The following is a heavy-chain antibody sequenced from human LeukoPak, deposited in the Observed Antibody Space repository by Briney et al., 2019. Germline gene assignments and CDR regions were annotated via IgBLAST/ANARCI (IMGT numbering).Heavy chain of an antibody. V-gene: IGHV3-53*01. CDR2: IYSGGST. CDR3: ARELDYGGHGAFDI. CDR1: GFTVSSNY. D-gene: IGHD4-17*01. J-gene: IGHJ3*02. Sequence: GGSLRLSCAASGFTVSSNYMSWVRQAPGKGLEWVSVIYSGGSTYYADSVKGRFTISRDNSKNTLYLQMNSLRVEDTAVYYCARELDYGGHGAFDIWGQGTMVTVSS.